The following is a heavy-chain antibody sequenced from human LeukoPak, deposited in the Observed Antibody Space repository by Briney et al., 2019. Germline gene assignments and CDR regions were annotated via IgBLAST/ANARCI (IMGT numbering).Heavy chain of an antibody. CDR1: GYTFTGNF. CDR2: VNPNSGGT. D-gene: IGHD6-19*01. Sequence: EASVMVSCKASGYTFTGNFMHWVRQAPGQGPEWMGRVNPNSGGTHYAQKFQDRVTMTRDTSISTIYMELSSLRSDDTAVYYCARDAVPGRAEYYFDYWGPGTLVTVSS. CDR3: ARDAVPGRAEYYFDY. J-gene: IGHJ4*02. V-gene: IGHV1-2*06.